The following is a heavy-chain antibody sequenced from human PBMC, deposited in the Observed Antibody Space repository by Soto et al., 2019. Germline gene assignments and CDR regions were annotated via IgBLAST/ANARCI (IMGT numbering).Heavy chain of an antibody. CDR1: GGSISSHS. Sequence: PSETLSLTCTVSGGSISSHSWSWLRQTPGKELEWIGYIFYTGKTNYNSSLKSRVTMTLDTFENQFSLQLTSVTSADTAIYYCARGAGIVLVPDAIFDSWGQGTLVTVSS. D-gene: IGHD2-2*01. V-gene: IGHV4-59*11. CDR3: ARGAGIVLVPDAIFDS. CDR2: IFYTGKT. J-gene: IGHJ4*02.